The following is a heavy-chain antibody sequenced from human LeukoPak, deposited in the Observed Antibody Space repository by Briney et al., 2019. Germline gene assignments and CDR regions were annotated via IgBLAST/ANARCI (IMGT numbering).Heavy chain of an antibody. CDR1: GGSISSGGYY. CDR3: ARARPDDYGDYDHFDY. Sequence: SQTLSLTCTVSGGSISSGGYYWSWIRQHPGKGLEWIGHIYYSGSTYYNPTLKSRVTISVDTSKDQFSLKLSSVTAADTAVYYCARARPDDYGDYDHFDYWGQGTLVTDSS. V-gene: IGHV4-31*03. CDR2: IYYSGST. J-gene: IGHJ4*02. D-gene: IGHD4-17*01.